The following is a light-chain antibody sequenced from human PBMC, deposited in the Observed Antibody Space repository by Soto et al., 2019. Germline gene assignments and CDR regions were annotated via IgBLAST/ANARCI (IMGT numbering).Light chain of an antibody. CDR2: EAS. CDR3: LQLDSYPRT. J-gene: IGKJ1*01. Sequence: DIQLPQSPSFLSASVGDRVTITWRASQDISDYLAWYQQKPGKAPNLLIYEASTLQSGVPSRFSGSGSGTEFTLSVSSLQPEDFATYYCLQLDSYPRTFGQGTKVDI. V-gene: IGKV1-9*01. CDR1: QDISDY.